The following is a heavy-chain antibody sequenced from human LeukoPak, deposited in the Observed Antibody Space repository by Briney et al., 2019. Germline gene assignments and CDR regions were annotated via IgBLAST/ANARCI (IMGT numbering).Heavy chain of an antibody. J-gene: IGHJ6*03. V-gene: IGHV4-39*01. D-gene: IGHD3-9*01. Sequence: PSETLSLTCTVSSGSISSNNYYWGWIRQPPGKGLECIGSIYYTGGTFYNPSLKSRVTMSLDALKNQFTLKVTSVTATDTAVYYCARLVSYDVLTENFYKYYMDVWGKGTTVTVSS. CDR1: SGSISSNNYY. CDR3: ARLVSYDVLTENFYKYYMDV. CDR2: IYYTGGT.